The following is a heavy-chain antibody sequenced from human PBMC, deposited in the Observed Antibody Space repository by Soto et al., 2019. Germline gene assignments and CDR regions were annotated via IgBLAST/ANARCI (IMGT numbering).Heavy chain of an antibody. V-gene: IGHV3-11*01. CDR2: ISSSGSTI. CDR3: ARLDIVVVVAATGEFFDY. J-gene: IGHJ4*02. Sequence: PGGSLRLSCAASGFTFSDYYMSWIRQAPGEGLEWVSYISSSGSTIYYADSVKGRFTISRDNAKNSLYLQMNSLRAEDTAVYYCARLDIVVVVAATGEFFDYWGQGTLVTVSS. D-gene: IGHD2-15*01. CDR1: GFTFSDYY.